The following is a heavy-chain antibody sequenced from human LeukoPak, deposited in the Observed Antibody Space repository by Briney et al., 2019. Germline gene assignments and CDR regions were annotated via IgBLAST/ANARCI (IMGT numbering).Heavy chain of an antibody. V-gene: IGHV3-23*01. Sequence: GGSLRLSCAASGFTFSSYGMSWVRQAPGKGLEWVSAISGSGGSTYYADSVKGRFTISRDNAKNSLYLQMNSLRAEDTALYYCAKDTTGSPYYYYMDVWGKGTTVTISS. D-gene: IGHD4-11*01. CDR3: AKDTTGSPYYYYMDV. J-gene: IGHJ6*03. CDR2: ISGSGGST. CDR1: GFTFSSYG.